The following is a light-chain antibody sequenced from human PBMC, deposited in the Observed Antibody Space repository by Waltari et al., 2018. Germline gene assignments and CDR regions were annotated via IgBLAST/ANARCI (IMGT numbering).Light chain of an antibody. CDR2: AAY. J-gene: IGKJ4*01. V-gene: IGKV3-20*01. Sequence: EIVLTQSPGTLSWSPGESATLSCRASQSVLHTYLAWYHQKPGQPPRPLIYAAYNRPTGVPDRFSGSGSGTDFTLTISRLEPEDFAVYYCQQYASPPPLTFGGGAKVEIK. CDR3: QQYASPPPLT. CDR1: QSVLHTY.